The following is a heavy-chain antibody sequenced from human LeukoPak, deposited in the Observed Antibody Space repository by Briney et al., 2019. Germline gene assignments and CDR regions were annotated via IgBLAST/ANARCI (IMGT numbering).Heavy chain of an antibody. D-gene: IGHD5-12*01. CDR1: GGSISAYY. V-gene: IGHV4-59*01. CDR3: ARGPNSGYGRFDY. J-gene: IGHJ4*02. CDR2: FYYSGST. Sequence: SETLSLTCTVPGGSISAYYWSWLRQPPGRGLEWIGYFYYSGSTTYNPSLRGRVTISVDTSNNQFSLKLNSVTAADTAVYYCARGPNSGYGRFDYWGQGTLVTVSS.